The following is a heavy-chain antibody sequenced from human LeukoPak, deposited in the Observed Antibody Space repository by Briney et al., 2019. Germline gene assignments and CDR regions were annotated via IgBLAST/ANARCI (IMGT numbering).Heavy chain of an antibody. CDR1: GYTFTSYG. Sequence: ASVKVSCKASGYTFTSYGISWVRQAPGQGLEWMGWTRAYNGNTNYAQKLQGRVTMTTGTSTSTAYMELRSLRSDDTAVYYCARDKRYYDSSGMYYFDYWGQGTLVTVSS. V-gene: IGHV1-18*01. CDR2: TRAYNGNT. CDR3: ARDKRYYDSSGMYYFDY. J-gene: IGHJ4*02. D-gene: IGHD3-22*01.